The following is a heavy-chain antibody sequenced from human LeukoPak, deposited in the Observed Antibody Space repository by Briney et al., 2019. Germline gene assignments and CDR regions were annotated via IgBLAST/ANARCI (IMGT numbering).Heavy chain of an antibody. CDR1: GGSFSGYY. CDR3: ARKGGYSYVYSFDY. Sequence: PSETLSLTCAVYGGSFSGYYWSWIRQPPGKGLEWIGEINHSGSTNYNPSLKSRVTISVDTSKNQFPLKLSSVTAADTAVYYCARKGGYSYVYSFDYWGKGTLVTVSS. CDR2: INHSGST. V-gene: IGHV4-34*01. J-gene: IGHJ4*02. D-gene: IGHD5-18*01.